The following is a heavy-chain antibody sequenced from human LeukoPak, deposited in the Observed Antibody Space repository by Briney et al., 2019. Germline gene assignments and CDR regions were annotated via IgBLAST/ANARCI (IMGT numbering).Heavy chain of an antibody. CDR3: ARSGEYYDFWSGNYPDY. D-gene: IGHD3-3*01. J-gene: IGHJ4*02. CDR1: GYSFTSWW. CDR2: IYPGDSDI. V-gene: IGHV5-51*01. Sequence: GESLKISCRSSGYSFTSWWIGWVRQMPGNGLEWMGIIYPGDSDIRCSPSFQGQVTISADKSISTAYLQWSSLKASDTAMYYCARSGEYYDFWSGNYPDYWGQGTLVTVSS.